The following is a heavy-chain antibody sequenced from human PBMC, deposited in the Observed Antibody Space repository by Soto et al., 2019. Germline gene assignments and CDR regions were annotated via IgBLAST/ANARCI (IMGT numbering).Heavy chain of an antibody. CDR2: IYYLGST. CDR3: ARDGYDGSGSPYPAY. J-gene: IGHJ4*02. CDR1: GGSMSEYF. V-gene: IGHV4-59*01. Sequence: SETLSLTCTVSGGSMSEYFWSWIRQSPGKGLEWIGYIYYLGSTDYNPSLKSRVTISVDTSKRQFSLRLTSVTAADTAVYYCARDGYDGSGSPYPAYWGPGTQVTVPS. D-gene: IGHD3-10*01.